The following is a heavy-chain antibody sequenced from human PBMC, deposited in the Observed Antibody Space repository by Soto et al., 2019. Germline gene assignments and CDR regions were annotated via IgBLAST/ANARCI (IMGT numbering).Heavy chain of an antibody. J-gene: IGHJ4*02. CDR1: GFTFSSYA. V-gene: IGHV3-30-3*02. CDR3: AKSEAAAGTSPFWDY. Sequence: PGGSLRLSCAASGFTFSSYAMHWVRQAPGKGLEWVAVISYDGSNKYYADSVKGRFTISRDNSKNTLYLQMNSLRAEDTAVYYCAKSEAAAGTSPFWDYWGQGTLVTVSS. CDR2: ISYDGSNK. D-gene: IGHD6-13*01.